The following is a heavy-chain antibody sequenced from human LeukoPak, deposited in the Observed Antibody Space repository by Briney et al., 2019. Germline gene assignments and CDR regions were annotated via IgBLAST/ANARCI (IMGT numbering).Heavy chain of an antibody. CDR2: INWNGGST. J-gene: IGHJ3*02. Sequence: GGSLRLSCAASGFTFDDYGMSWVRQAPGKGLEWVSGINWNGGSTGYADSVKGRFTISRDNAKNSLYLQMNSLRAEDTALYYCASLITFGGVRVFDIWGQGTMVTVSS. D-gene: IGHD3-16*01. CDR3: ASLITFGGVRVFDI. CDR1: GFTFDDYG. V-gene: IGHV3-20*04.